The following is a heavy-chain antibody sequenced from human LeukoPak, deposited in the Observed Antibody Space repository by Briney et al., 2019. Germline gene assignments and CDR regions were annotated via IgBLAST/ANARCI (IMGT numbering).Heavy chain of an antibody. CDR1: GFTFSNYW. CDR2: INSDGSST. CDR3: ARGHSSGNQYDGFDM. D-gene: IGHD3-22*01. Sequence: GGSLRLSCAASGFTFSNYWMHWVRQAPGTGLVWVSRINSDGSSTTYADSLKGRFTISRDNAKNTVYLQMNSLGAEDTAVYYCARGHSSGNQYDGFDMWGQGTMVTVSS. J-gene: IGHJ3*02. V-gene: IGHV3-74*01.